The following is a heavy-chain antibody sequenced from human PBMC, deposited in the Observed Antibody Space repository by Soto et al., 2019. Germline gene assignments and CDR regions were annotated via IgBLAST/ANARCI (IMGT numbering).Heavy chain of an antibody. CDR2: IFWDDDK. J-gene: IGHJ4*02. CDR3: ARIFDFWSGYYFSY. Sequence: GPTLVNPTHTLTLTCTFSGFSLSTSGVAVGWIRQAPRKAPEWLAFIFWDDDKRYSPSLENRLTITKDTSKNQVVLTMNNMDPVDTDTYYCARIFDFWSGYYFSYWGRGTLVTVYS. V-gene: IGHV2-5*02. CDR1: GFSLSTSGVA. D-gene: IGHD3-3*01.